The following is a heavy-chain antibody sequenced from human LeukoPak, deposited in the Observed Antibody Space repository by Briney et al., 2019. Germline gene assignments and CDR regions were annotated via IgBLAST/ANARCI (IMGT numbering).Heavy chain of an antibody. D-gene: IGHD3-10*01. CDR1: GFTFISYS. Sequence: PGGSLRLSCAASGFTFISYSMNWVRQAPGKGLEWVSSISGTSGYIYYADSVKGRFTISRDNAKNSLYLQMNSLRAEDTAVYYCATQWFGELLPDYWGQGTLVTVSS. V-gene: IGHV3-21*01. CDR3: ATQWFGELLPDY. J-gene: IGHJ4*02. CDR2: ISGTSGYI.